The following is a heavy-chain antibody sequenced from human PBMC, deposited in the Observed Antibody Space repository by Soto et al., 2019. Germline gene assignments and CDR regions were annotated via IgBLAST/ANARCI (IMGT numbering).Heavy chain of an antibody. CDR1: GFTFTGYY. V-gene: IGHV1-2*04. Sequence: ASVKVSCKASGFTFTGYYMHWVRQAPGQGLEWMGWINPNSGGTNYAQKIQGLVTMTRDTSISTAYMELSRLRSDDTAVYYCARDDAYCSGGSCYGYWGQGTLVTVS. CDR3: ARDDAYCSGGSCYGY. CDR2: INPNSGGT. D-gene: IGHD2-15*01. J-gene: IGHJ4*02.